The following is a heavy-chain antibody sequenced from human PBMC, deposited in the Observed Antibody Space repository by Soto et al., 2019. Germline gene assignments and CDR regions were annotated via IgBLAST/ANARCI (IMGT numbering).Heavy chain of an antibody. Sequence: EVQLLESGGGLVQPGGSLRLSCATSGFMFGRYAMNWVRQAPGKGLEWVSVISGGGSTTNYADSVRGRFTTSRDSSTDTVYLQMYSLRVEDTAVYYCAKARKYSSPYASWGKGTLVTVSS. CDR2: ISGGGSTT. V-gene: IGHV3-23*01. CDR1: GFMFGRYA. D-gene: IGHD6-19*01. J-gene: IGHJ4*02. CDR3: AKARKYSSPYAS.